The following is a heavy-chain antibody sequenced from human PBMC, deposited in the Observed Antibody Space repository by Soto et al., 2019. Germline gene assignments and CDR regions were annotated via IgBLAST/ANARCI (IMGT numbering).Heavy chain of an antibody. CDR3: AKDPVPQLLPSWWFDP. CDR1: GSPFGAYA. Sequence: EVQLLESGGGLVQPGGSLRLPCAASGSPFGAYAIPWVPKAPGRGREWVSVISGAGGNTYYADSVKGRFTVSRDNSKKMLYLEMNSLRVEDTAIYYCAKDPVPQLLPSWWFDPWGQGTRVTVSS. D-gene: IGHD2-2*01. CDR2: ISGAGGNT. J-gene: IGHJ5*02. V-gene: IGHV3-23*01.